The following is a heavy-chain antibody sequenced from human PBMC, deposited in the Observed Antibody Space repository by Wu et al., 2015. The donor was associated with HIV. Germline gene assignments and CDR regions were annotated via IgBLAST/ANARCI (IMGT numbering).Heavy chain of an antibody. Sequence: QVQLVQSGAEVKKPGASVKVSCKASGYTFTGYYMHWVRQAPGQGLEWMGWINPNSGGTNYAQKLQGRVTMTTDTSTSTAYMELRSLRSDDTAVYYCARAGLGYYDSSGYLSWLDYVGPGNPGHRLL. CDR3: ARAGLGYYDSSGYLSWLDY. CDR2: INPNSGGT. D-gene: IGHD3-22*01. J-gene: IGHJ4*02. CDR1: GYTFTGYY. V-gene: IGHV1-2*02.